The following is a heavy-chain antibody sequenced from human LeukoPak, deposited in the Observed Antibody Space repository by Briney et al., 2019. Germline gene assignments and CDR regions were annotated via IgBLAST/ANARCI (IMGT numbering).Heavy chain of an antibody. CDR1: GLTVSSNY. D-gene: IGHD3-9*01. J-gene: IGHJ4*02. V-gene: IGHV3-53*01. CDR2: IYSGGST. CDR3: ARDQGILTGRYFDY. Sequence: GGSLRLSCAASGLTVSSNYMSWVRQAPGKGLEWVSVIYSGGSTYYADSVKGRFTISRDNSKNTLYLQMNSLRAEDTAVYYCARDQGILTGRYFDYWGQGTLVTVSS.